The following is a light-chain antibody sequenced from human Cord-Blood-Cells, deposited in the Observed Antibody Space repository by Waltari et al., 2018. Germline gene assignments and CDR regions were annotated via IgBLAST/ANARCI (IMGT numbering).Light chain of an antibody. V-gene: IGKV3-15*01. CDR1: QSGSSN. CDR3: QQYNNWPKT. CDR2: VAS. Sequence: DIVMTQSPATLSVSPGESATLSCRDSQSGSSNLAWYQQKPGQTPRLLIYVASTRATGIPTRFSGSGSGTEFTLTISSLQSEDFAVYYCQQYNNWPKTFGQGTKVEIK. J-gene: IGKJ1*01.